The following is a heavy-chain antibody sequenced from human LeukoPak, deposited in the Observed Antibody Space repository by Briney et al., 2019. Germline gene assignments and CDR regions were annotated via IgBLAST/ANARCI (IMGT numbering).Heavy chain of an antibody. CDR2: TKPDGSET. Sequence: GGSLRLSCAASGFTFSTYWMTWVRQAPEKGLEWVANTKPDGSETYYLDSVRGRFTISRDNAKNSLYLQMNSLRADDTAVYYCGKGGQSSSWSWVDWGQGTLVTVSS. J-gene: IGHJ4*02. CDR1: GFTFSTYW. D-gene: IGHD6-13*01. CDR3: GKGGQSSSWSWVD. V-gene: IGHV3-7*01.